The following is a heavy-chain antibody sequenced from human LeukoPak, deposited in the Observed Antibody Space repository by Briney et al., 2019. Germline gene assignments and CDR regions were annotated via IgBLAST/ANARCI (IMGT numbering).Heavy chain of an antibody. Sequence: ASVKVSCKVSGYTLTELSMHWVRQAPGQGLEWMGWISTYKSHTNYAQKFQGRVTMITDTSTNTAYMELRSLRSDDTAVYYCAREDNDDYYYYGMDVWGQGTAVTVSS. CDR1: GYTLTELS. CDR3: AREDNDDYYYYGMDV. D-gene: IGHD1-1*01. V-gene: IGHV1-18*01. CDR2: ISTYKSHT. J-gene: IGHJ6*02.